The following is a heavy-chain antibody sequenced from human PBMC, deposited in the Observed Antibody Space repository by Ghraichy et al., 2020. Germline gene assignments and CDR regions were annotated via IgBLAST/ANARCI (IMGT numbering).Heavy chain of an antibody. J-gene: IGHJ4*02. V-gene: IGHV3-15*01. Sequence: FCAASGFTFSYAWMSWLRQAPGRGLEWVGRIKSKNDGGTTDYAAPVKGRFTISRDDSKNTLYLQMNSLKTEDTADYYYTSTGTKGVFDYWGQGTLVTVSS. CDR2: IKSKNDGGTT. D-gene: IGHD1-1*01. CDR3: TSTGTKGVFDY. CDR1: GFTFSYAW.